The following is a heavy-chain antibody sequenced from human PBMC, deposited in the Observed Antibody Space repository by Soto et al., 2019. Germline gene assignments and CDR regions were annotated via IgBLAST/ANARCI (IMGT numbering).Heavy chain of an antibody. CDR3: AGDLPGYCSGGSCYSVSGWFDP. V-gene: IGHV1-18*01. CDR1: GYTFTSYG. J-gene: IGHJ5*02. CDR2: ISAYNGNT. D-gene: IGHD2-15*01. Sequence: QVQLVQSGAEVKKPGASVKVSCKASGYTFTSYGISWVRQAPGQGLEWLGWISAYNGNTNYAQKLQGRVTITTDTSTSTAYMELRILMSDDTAVYYCAGDLPGYCSGGSCYSVSGWFDPWGQGTLVTVSS.